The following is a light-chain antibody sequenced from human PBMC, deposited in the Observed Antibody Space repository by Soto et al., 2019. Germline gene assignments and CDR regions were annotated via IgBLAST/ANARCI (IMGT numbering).Light chain of an antibody. V-gene: IGKV3-15*01. CDR3: QQDYNLWT. CDR2: DAT. J-gene: IGKJ1*01. Sequence: PGERATLSCRASQSVRSNLDWYQQKPGQAPRLLIYDATTRATGIPARFSGSGSGTDFTLTISSLQPEDFAVYYCQQDYNLWTFGQGTKVDIK. CDR1: QSVRSN.